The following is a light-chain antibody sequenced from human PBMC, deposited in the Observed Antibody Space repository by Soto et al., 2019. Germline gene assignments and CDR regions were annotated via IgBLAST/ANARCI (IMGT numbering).Light chain of an antibody. CDR3: QQYISSPGLA. V-gene: IGKV3-20*01. CDR2: GAS. J-gene: IGKJ4*01. CDR1: QSVSCSY. Sequence: EIVLTQSPGTLSLSPGERATLSCRASQSVSCSYLAWYQQKPGQAPRLLIYGASSRATGIPDRFSGSGSGTDFTLTISRLEPEDFTVYYCQQYISSPGLAFGGGTKVEIK.